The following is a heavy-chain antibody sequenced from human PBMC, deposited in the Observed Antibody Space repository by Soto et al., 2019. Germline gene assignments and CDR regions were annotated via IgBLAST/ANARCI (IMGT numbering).Heavy chain of an antibody. J-gene: IGHJ5*02. D-gene: IGHD3-3*01. Sequence: SVKVSCKASGGTFSSYAISWVRQAPGQGLEWMGGIIPIFGTANYAQKFQGRVTITADESTSTAYMELSSLRSEDTAVYYCARLFRSGYYGDNWFDPWGQGTLVTVSS. CDR2: IIPIFGTA. V-gene: IGHV1-69*13. CDR1: GGTFSSYA. CDR3: ARLFRSGYYGDNWFDP.